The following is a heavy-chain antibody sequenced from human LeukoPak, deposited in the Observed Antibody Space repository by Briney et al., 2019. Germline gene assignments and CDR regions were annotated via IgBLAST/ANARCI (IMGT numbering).Heavy chain of an antibody. J-gene: IGHJ3*02. CDR1: GYTFTSYS. V-gene: IGHV1-18*03. D-gene: IGHD2-2*02. CDR3: ARGMSGYTEDPFDI. Sequence: ASVKVSCKASGYTFTSYSINWVRQAPGQGLEWMAWISAYNGNTNYAQKFQGRVTLSRDTSTSTAYMELRSLRSDDMAVYFCARGMSGYTEDPFDIWGQGTVVTVSS. CDR2: ISAYNGNT.